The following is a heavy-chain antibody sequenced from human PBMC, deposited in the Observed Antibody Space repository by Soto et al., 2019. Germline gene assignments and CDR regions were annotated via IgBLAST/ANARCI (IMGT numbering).Heavy chain of an antibody. CDR3: ASLEWLVRARFDY. D-gene: IGHD6-19*01. CDR1: GGSFSGYY. Sequence: ASETLSLTCAVYGGSFSGYYWSWIRQPPGKGLEWIGEINHSGSTNYNPSLKSRVTISVDTSKNQFSLKLSSVTAADTAVYYCASLEWLVRARFDYWGQGTLVTVSS. V-gene: IGHV4-34*01. CDR2: INHSGST. J-gene: IGHJ4*02.